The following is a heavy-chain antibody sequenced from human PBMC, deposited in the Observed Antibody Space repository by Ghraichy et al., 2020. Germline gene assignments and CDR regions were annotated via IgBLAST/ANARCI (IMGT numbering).Heavy chain of an antibody. J-gene: IGHJ4*02. CDR1: GGTFSSYA. Sequence: SVKVSCKASGGTFSSYAISWVRQAPGQGLEWMGGIIPIFGTANYAQKFQGRVTITADESTSTAYMELSSLRSEDTAVYYCARSTVVTPNLYYFDYWGQGTLVTVSS. D-gene: IGHD4-23*01. CDR2: IIPIFGTA. V-gene: IGHV1-69*13. CDR3: ARSTVVTPNLYYFDY.